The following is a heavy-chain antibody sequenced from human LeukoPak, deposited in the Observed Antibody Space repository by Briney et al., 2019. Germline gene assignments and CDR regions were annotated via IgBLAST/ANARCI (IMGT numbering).Heavy chain of an antibody. V-gene: IGHV3-21*01. CDR1: GFTFSSYS. D-gene: IGHD4-17*01. Sequence: PGGSLRLSCAASGFTFSSYSMNWVRQAPGKGLEWVSSISSSSYIYYADSVKGRFTISRDNAKNSLYLQMNSLRAEDTAVYYCARDYYGDYALDYWGQGTLVTVSS. CDR2: ISSSSYI. J-gene: IGHJ4*02. CDR3: ARDYYGDYALDY.